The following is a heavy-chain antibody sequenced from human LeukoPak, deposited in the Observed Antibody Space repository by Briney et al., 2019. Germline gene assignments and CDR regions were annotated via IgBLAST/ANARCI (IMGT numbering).Heavy chain of an antibody. D-gene: IGHD2-2*01. CDR1: GYSISSGYY. V-gene: IGHV4-38-2*02. CDR2: IYLSGST. J-gene: IGHJ5*02. CDR3: ARKGRGNIVVVPAAIRYNWFDP. Sequence: SETLSLTCTVSGYSISSGYYWGWIRQPPGKGLEWIGSIYLSGSTYYNPSLKSRVTISVDTSKNQFSLKLSSVTAADTAVYYCARKGRGNIVVVPAAIRYNWFDPWGQGTLATVSS.